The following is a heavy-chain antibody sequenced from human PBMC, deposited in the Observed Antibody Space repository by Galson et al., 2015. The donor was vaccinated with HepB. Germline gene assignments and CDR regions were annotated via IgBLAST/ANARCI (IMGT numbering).Heavy chain of an antibody. J-gene: IGHJ3*02. Sequence: CAISGDSVSSNSAAWNWIRQSPSRGLEWLGRTYYRSKWYNDYAVSVKSRITINPDTSKNQFSLQLNSVTPEDTAVYYCAREGKGHSSSWYPDAFDIWGQGTMVTVSS. CDR1: GDSVSSNSAA. CDR2: TYYRSKWYN. D-gene: IGHD6-13*01. CDR3: AREGKGHSSSWYPDAFDI. V-gene: IGHV6-1*01.